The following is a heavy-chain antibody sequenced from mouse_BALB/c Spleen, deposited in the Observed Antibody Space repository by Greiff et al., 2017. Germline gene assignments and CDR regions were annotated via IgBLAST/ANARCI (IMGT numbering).Heavy chain of an antibody. CDR3: ARRYYYGRYFDV. D-gene: IGHD1-1*01. Sequence: EVQLVESGGGLVQPGGSLNLSCAASGFDFSRYWMSWARQAPGKGQEWIGEINPGSSTINYTPSLKDKFIISRDNAKNTLYLQMSKVRSEDTALYYCARRYYYGRYFDVWGAGTTVTVSS. CDR1: GFDFSRYW. J-gene: IGHJ1*01. CDR2: INPGSSTI. V-gene: IGHV4-2*02.